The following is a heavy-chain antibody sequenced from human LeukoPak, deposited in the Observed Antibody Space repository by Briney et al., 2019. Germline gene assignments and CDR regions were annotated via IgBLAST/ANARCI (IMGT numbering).Heavy chain of an antibody. D-gene: IGHD4-17*01. Sequence: SVTVSCKASGGTFSSYAISWVRQAPGQGLEWMGRIIPILGIANYAQKFQGRVTITADKSTSTAYMELSSLRSEDTAVYYCASFGAVTTFDYWGQGTLVTVSS. CDR2: IIPILGIA. CDR3: ASFGAVTTFDY. V-gene: IGHV1-69*04. J-gene: IGHJ4*02. CDR1: GGTFSSYA.